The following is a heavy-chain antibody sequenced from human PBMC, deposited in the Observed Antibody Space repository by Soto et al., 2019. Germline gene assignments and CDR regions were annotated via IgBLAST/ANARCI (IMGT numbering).Heavy chain of an antibody. CDR2: ISWNSGSI. J-gene: IGHJ3*02. CDR1: GFTFDDYA. CDR3: GRSWNYRIYDAFDI. V-gene: IGHV3-9*01. Sequence: GGSLRLSCAASGFTFDDYAMHWVRQAPGKGLEWVSGISWNSGSIGYADSVKGRFTISRDNAKNSLYLQMNSLRAEDTALYYCGRSWNYRIYDAFDIWGQGTLVTVS. D-gene: IGHD1-7*01.